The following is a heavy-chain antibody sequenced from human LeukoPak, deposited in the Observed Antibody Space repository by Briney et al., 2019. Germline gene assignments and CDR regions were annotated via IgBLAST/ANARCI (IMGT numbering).Heavy chain of an antibody. CDR2: IYTSGST. CDR1: GGSISSYY. J-gene: IGHJ3*02. V-gene: IGHV4-4*07. D-gene: IGHD3-22*01. CDR3: ARDLGYDSSSQAFDI. Sequence: PETLSLTCTVSGGSISSYYWSWIRQPARKGLEWIGRIYTSGSTNYNPSLKSRVTMSVDTSKNQFSLKLSSVTAADTAVYYCARDLGYDSSSQAFDIWGQGTMVTVSS.